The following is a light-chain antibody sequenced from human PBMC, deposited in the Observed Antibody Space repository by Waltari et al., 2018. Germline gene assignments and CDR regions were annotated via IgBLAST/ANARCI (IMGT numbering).Light chain of an antibody. J-gene: IGLJ2*01. CDR3: QTWGNGFRI. CDR2: VNSDGSH. CDR1: SGYSGFA. V-gene: IGLV4-69*01. Sequence: QLVLTQSPSASASLGASVKLTCTLSSGYSGFAITSHQQQPEKGPRYLMKVNSDGSHTRGDGIPDRFSASTSGAERHLTISSLQSEDETDYYCQTWGNGFRIFGGGTKLTV.